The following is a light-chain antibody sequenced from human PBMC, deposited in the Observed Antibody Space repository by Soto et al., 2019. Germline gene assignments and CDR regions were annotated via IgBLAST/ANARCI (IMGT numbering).Light chain of an antibody. J-gene: IGKJ1*01. CDR2: AAS. Sequence: IQLTQSPSSLSASVGERVTITCRASQGMSSYLGWYQQKPRKRPKLLIYAASSLQGGVPSKFSGSGSGADFTLTISTLQPQDFSTYYCQQSYSTPRTFGQGTKVDI. V-gene: IGKV1-39*01. CDR3: QQSYSTPRT. CDR1: QGMSSY.